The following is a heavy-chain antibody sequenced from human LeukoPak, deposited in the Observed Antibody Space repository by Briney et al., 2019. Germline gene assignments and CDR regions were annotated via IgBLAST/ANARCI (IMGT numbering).Heavy chain of an antibody. CDR3: AKDRWGYGPCTSSNCPYFDS. D-gene: IGHD2-8*01. Sequence: PGGSLRLSCAASGFTFSNYAMSWVRQAPEKGLEWVSSISAGGGNTYYVDSVKGRFTISRDNSKGTLHLEMNSLRAEDTAVYYCAKDRWGYGPCTSSNCPYFDSWGQGTLVTVSS. CDR2: ISAGGGNT. CDR1: GFTFSNYA. J-gene: IGHJ4*02. V-gene: IGHV3-23*01.